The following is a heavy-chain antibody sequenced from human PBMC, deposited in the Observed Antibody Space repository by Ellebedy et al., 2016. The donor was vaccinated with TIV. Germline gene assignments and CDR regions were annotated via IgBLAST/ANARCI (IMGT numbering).Heavy chain of an antibody. CDR1: GGSISGTYTSYY. V-gene: IGHV4-39*01. CDR3: ARVDCSSTSCILDY. D-gene: IGHD2-2*01. Sequence: GSLRLSXNVSGGSISGTYTSYYWGWIRQPPGKGLEWIGSIYDSGRTHYNPSLKSRVTISVDTSKNQFSLKLSSVTAADTAVYYCARVDCSSTSCILDYWGQGTLVTVSS. J-gene: IGHJ4*02. CDR2: IYDSGRT.